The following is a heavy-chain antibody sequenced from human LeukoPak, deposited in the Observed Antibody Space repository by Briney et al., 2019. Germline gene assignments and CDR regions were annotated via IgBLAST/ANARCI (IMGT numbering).Heavy chain of an antibody. Sequence: SETLSLTCTVSGGSISSYYWSWIRQPPGKGLEWIGYIYYSGSTNYNPSLKSRVTISVDTSKNQFSLKLSSVTAADTAVYYCARDRGYSSSWYPSYYYGMDVWGQGTTVTVSS. CDR1: GGSISSYY. J-gene: IGHJ6*02. V-gene: IGHV4-59*01. CDR3: ARDRGYSSSWYPSYYYGMDV. CDR2: IYYSGST. D-gene: IGHD6-13*01.